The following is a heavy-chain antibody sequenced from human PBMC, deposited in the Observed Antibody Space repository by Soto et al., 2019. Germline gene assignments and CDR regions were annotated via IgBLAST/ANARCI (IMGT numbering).Heavy chain of an antibody. CDR1: GFTFSSYA. CDR3: AREPGTLNWFDP. V-gene: IGHV3-30-3*01. D-gene: IGHD3-10*01. CDR2: ISYDGSDK. Sequence: GGSLRLSCAASGFTFSSYAMHWVRQAPGKGLEWVALISYDGSDKDYADSVKGRFTISRDNAKNSLYLQMNSLRDEDTAVYYCAREPGTLNWFDPWGQGTLVTVSS. J-gene: IGHJ5*02.